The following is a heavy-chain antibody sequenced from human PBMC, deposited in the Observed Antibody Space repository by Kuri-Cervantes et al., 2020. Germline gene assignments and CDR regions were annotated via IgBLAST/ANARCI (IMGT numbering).Heavy chain of an antibody. CDR3: ARAHIVVVTHDAFDI. CDR1: GFTFSGYW. Sequence: GESLKISCAASGFTFSGYWMTWVRQAPGKGLEWVANIKQDGSEKYYVDSAKGRFTISRDNAKNSLYLQMNSLRAEDTAVYYCARAHIVVVTHDAFDIWGQGTMVTVSS. D-gene: IGHD2-21*02. CDR2: IKQDGSEK. J-gene: IGHJ3*02. V-gene: IGHV3-7*01.